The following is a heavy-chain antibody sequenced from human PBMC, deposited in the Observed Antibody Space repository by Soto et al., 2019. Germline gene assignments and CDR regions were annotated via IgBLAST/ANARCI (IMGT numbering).Heavy chain of an antibody. CDR2: IWYDGSNK. J-gene: IGHJ6*02. CDR1: GFTFSSYG. V-gene: IGHV3-33*01. D-gene: IGHD6-19*01. CDR3: ARDQGSSSGWYAPYYYYYGMDV. Sequence: GGSLRLSCAASGFTFSSYGMHWVRQAPGKGLEWVAVIWYDGSNKYYADSVKGRFTISRDNSKNTLYLQMNSLRAEDTAVYYCARDQGSSSGWYAPYYYYYGMDVWGQGTTVTVSS.